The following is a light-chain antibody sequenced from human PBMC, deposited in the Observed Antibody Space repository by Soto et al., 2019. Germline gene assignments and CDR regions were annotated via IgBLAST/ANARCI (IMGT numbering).Light chain of an antibody. CDR3: CSYAGSSTDVV. J-gene: IGLJ2*01. CDR1: SSDVGSYNL. CDR2: EGS. Sequence: QSALTQPASVSGSPGQSITISCTGTSSDVGSYNLVSWYQQHPGKAPKLMIYEGSKRPSGVSNRFSGSKSGNTASLTISGLQAEDEADYCCCSYAGSSTDVVFGGGTKLTVL. V-gene: IGLV2-23*01.